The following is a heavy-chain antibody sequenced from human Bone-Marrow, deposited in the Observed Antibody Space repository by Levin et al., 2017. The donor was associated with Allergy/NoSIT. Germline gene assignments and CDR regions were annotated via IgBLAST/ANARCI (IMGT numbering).Heavy chain of an antibody. J-gene: IGHJ4*02. V-gene: IGHV3-23*01. D-gene: IGHD3-16*01. CDR3: AKYVRGPLYYFDS. Sequence: HAGGSLRLSCTTSGFTFSSSAMSWARQAPGKGLEWVSTISVSTDGPYYADSVKGRFTVSRDNSKDTLYLQMNSLRADDTAVYYCAKYVRGPLYYFDSWGQGTLVTVSS. CDR2: ISVSTDGP. CDR1: GFTFSSSA.